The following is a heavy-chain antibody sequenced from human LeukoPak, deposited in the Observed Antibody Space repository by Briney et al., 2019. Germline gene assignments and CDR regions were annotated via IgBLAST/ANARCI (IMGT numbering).Heavy chain of an antibody. CDR2: ISGDGGST. CDR1: GFTFDDYA. Sequence: AGGSLRLSCAASGFTFDDYAMHWVRQAPGKGLEWVSLISGDGGSTYYADSVKGRFTISRDNSKNTLYLQMNSLRAEDTAVYYCAARHDSSGYWVDYWGQGTLVTVSS. J-gene: IGHJ4*02. V-gene: IGHV3-43*02. CDR3: AARHDSSGYWVDY. D-gene: IGHD3-22*01.